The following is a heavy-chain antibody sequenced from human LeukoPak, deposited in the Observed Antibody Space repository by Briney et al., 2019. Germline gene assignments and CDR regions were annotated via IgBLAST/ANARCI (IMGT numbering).Heavy chain of an antibody. Sequence: SGPALVKPTQTLTLTCTFSGFSLSTSGMCVSWIRQPPGKALEWLARIDWDDDKYYGTSLKTRLTISKDTSKNQVVLTMTNMDPVDTATYYCARMRRVGDAFDIWGQGTMVTVSS. V-gene: IGHV2-70*11. CDR1: GFSLSTSGMC. CDR3: ARMRRVGDAFDI. D-gene: IGHD2-15*01. J-gene: IGHJ3*02. CDR2: IDWDDDK.